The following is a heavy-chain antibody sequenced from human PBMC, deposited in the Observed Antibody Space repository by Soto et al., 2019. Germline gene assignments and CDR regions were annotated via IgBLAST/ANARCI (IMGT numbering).Heavy chain of an antibody. CDR2: ISGSGGST. V-gene: IGHV3-23*01. CDR3: AKVETRAPYYDFWSGYLGELTHFGY. CDR1: GFTFSSYA. D-gene: IGHD3-3*01. Sequence: PGGSLRLSCAASGFTFSSYAMSWVRQAPGKGLEWVSAISGSGGSTYYADSVKGRFTISRDNSKNTLYLQMNSLRAEDTAVYYCAKVETRAPYYDFWSGYLGELTHFGYWGQGTLVTVSS. J-gene: IGHJ4*02.